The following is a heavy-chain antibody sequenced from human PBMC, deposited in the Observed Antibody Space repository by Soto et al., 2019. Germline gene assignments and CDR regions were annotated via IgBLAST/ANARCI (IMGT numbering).Heavy chain of an antibody. V-gene: IGHV1-69*08. CDR1: GDTFSTHT. J-gene: IGHJ6*04. CDR3: ARDQYCSVSSCFGYPNV. D-gene: IGHD2-15*01. CDR2: IIPALGIT. Sequence: QVQLVQSGATVKRPGSSVRVSCQASGDTFSTHTITWVRQAPGQGLEWVGRIIPALGITTYAQRFQGRVTISAFRSTGTAYMVLSSLTSDDTALYYCARDQYCSVSSCFGYPNVWGGGTAVIVSS.